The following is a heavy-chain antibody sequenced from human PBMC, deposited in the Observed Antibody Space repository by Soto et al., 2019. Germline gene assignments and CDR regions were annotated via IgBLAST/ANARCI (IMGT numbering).Heavy chain of an antibody. J-gene: IGHJ4*02. CDR2: IYYSGST. D-gene: IGHD2-2*01. CDR1: GGSISSSSYY. V-gene: IGHV4-39*01. Sequence: QLQLQESGPGLVKPSETLSLTCTVSGGSISSSSYYWGWIRQPPGKGLEWIGSIYYSGSTYYNPSLKSRVTISVDTSKNQFSLKLSSVTAADTAVYYCARHRGGSSVLPAATPFDYWGQGTLVTVSS. CDR3: ARHRGGSSVLPAATPFDY.